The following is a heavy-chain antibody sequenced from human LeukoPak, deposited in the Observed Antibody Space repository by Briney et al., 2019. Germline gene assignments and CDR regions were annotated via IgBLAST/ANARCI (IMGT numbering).Heavy chain of an antibody. J-gene: IGHJ4*02. CDR3: AKEGAMGLDY. D-gene: IGHD1-26*01. Sequence: GGSLRLSCAASGFTFRSFGMHWVRQATGKGLEWVAGISDDGGNKFYADSVKGRFTISRDNSKNTLYLQMNSLRAEDTAVYYCAKEGAMGLDYWGQGTLVTVSS. CDR1: GFTFRSFG. V-gene: IGHV3-30*18. CDR2: ISDDGGNK.